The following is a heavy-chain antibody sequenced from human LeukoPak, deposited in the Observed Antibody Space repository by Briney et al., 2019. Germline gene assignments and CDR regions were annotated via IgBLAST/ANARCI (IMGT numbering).Heavy chain of an antibody. Sequence: GGSLRLSCAASGFTFSSYAMSWVRQAPGKGLEWVSVISGSGGSTYYADSVKGRFTISRDNAKNSLSLQMNSLGAEDTAVYYCARPLMYYYGSETYFWFDPWGQGTLVTVSS. V-gene: IGHV3-23*01. D-gene: IGHD3-10*01. CDR1: GFTFSSYA. CDR3: ARPLMYYYGSETYFWFDP. CDR2: ISGSGGST. J-gene: IGHJ5*02.